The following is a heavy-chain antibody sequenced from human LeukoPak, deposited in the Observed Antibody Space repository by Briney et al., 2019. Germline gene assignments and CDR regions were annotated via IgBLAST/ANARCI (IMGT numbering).Heavy chain of an antibody. V-gene: IGHV1-69*13. Sequence: SVKVSCKASGGTFSDYAISWVRQAPGQGLEWMGGIIPMFGPNYAQKFQDRVTITADESTNTAYMELSSLRSEDTALYYCARDTERFTSWGQGTLVTVSS. D-gene: IGHD2-8*02. CDR1: GGTFSDYA. J-gene: IGHJ5*01. CDR2: IIPMFGP. CDR3: ARDTERFTS.